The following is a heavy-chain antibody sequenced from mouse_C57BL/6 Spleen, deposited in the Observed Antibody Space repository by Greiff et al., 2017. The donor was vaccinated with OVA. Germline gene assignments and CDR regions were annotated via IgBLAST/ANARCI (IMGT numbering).Heavy chain of an antibody. CDR3: TTGTGPWFAY. V-gene: IGHV14-4*01. CDR2: IDPENGDT. J-gene: IGHJ3*01. CDR1: GFTFNDGY. D-gene: IGHD4-1*01. Sequence: EVQLQQSGAELVRPGASVKLSCTASGFTFNDGYMHWVKQRPEQGLEWIGRIDPENGDTEYASKFQGKATITSDTSSNTAYLQLISLTSEDTAVYCCTTGTGPWFAYWGQGTLVTVSA.